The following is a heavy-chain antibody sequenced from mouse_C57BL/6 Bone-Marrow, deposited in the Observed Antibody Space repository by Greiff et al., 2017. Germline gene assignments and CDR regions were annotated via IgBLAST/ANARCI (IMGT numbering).Heavy chain of an antibody. CDR2: IYPRSGNT. CDR1: GYTFTSYG. D-gene: IGHD2-2*01. Sequence: QVQLQQSGAELARPGASVKLSCKASGYTFTSYGISWVKQRTGQGLEWIGEIYPRSGNTYYNEKFKGKATLTADKSSSTAYMELRSLTSEDSAVYFCAGGRTMVTTGCHYFDYWGQGTTLTVSS. J-gene: IGHJ2*01. CDR3: AGGRTMVTTGCHYFDY. V-gene: IGHV1-81*01.